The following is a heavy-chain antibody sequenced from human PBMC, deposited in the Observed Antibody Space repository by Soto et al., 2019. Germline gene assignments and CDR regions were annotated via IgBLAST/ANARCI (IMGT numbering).Heavy chain of an antibody. CDR2: ISYDGSNK. CDR1: GFTFSSYG. CDR3: AKDLVQAVKYYYYYGMDV. D-gene: IGHD4-4*01. V-gene: IGHV3-30*18. Sequence: QVQLVESGGGVVQPGRSLRLSCAASGFTFSSYGMHWVRQAPGKGLEWVALISYDGSNKYYADSVKGRFTISRDNSKNTLYLQMNSLRAEDTAVYFCAKDLVQAVKYYYYYGMDVWGQGTTGTVSS. J-gene: IGHJ6*02.